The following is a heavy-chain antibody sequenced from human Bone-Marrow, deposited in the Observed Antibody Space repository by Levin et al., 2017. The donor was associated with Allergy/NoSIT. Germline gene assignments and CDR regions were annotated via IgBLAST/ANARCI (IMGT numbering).Heavy chain of an antibody. J-gene: IGHJ6*02. CDR3: ARDSGAYFYYGMDV. V-gene: IGHV3-30*01. CDR1: GFTFSMYA. CDR2: ISYDGNNR. Sequence: GGSLRLSCSVSGFTFSMYAIHWVRQAPGKGLNWVAVISYDGNNRYYADSVKGRFTISRDNSKNTLYLQMNSLRTEDTALYYCARDSGAYFYYGMDVWGQGTTVTVSS.